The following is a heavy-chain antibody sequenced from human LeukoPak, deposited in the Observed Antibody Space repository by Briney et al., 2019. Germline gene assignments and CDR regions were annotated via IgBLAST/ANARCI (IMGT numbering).Heavy chain of an antibody. CDR1: GFTFSSYA. CDR3: ARGVGPRGVLVVAAT. V-gene: IGHV3-30-3*01. CDR2: ISYDGSNK. D-gene: IGHD2-15*01. J-gene: IGHJ4*02. Sequence: TGGSLRLSCAASGFTFSSYAMHWVRQAPGKGREWVAVISYDGSNKYYADSVKGRFTISRYNSKNTLYLQMNSLRAEDTAVCYCARGVGPRGVLVVAATWGQATLVTVSS.